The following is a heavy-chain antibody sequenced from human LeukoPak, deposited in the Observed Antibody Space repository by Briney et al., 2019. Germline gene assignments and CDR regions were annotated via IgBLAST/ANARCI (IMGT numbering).Heavy chain of an antibody. CDR1: EFSVNSNY. J-gene: IGHJ4*02. V-gene: IGHV3-53*01. CDR3: ASADYRGYYFDY. D-gene: IGHD5-12*01. CDR2: IYSGGGGT. Sequence: PGGSLRLSCAASEFSVNSNYTSWVRQAPGKGLEWVSVIYSGGGGTYYADSVKGRFTISRDNSKNTLYLQMNSLRAEDTAVYYCASADYRGYYFDYWGQGTLVTVSS.